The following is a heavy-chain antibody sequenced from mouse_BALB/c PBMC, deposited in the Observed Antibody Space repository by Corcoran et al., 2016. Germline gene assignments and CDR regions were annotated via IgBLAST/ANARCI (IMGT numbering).Heavy chain of an antibody. Sequence: QIQLVQSGPELKKPGETVKISCKASGYTFTNYGMNWVKQAPGKGLKWMGWINTYTREPTYADDFKGRFAFSLETSASTAYLQINNLKKEDTATYFCAIFYYDYMDCYYGGQGPPPTVPS. CDR3: AIFYYDYMDCYY. J-gene: IGHJ2*01. D-gene: IGHD2-4*01. CDR1: GYTFTNYG. CDR2: INTYTREP. V-gene: IGHV9-3-1*01.